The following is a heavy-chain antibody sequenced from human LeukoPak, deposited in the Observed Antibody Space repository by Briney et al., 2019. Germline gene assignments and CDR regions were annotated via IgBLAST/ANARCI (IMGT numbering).Heavy chain of an antibody. CDR2: INPYSGDT. D-gene: IGHD5-24*01. CDR1: GYSFTSYY. V-gene: IGHV1-2*02. CDR3: ARDWSGYNPIYYFDS. J-gene: IGHJ4*02. Sequence: ASVKVSCKASGYSFTSYYIHWVRQAPGQGLAWMGWINPYSGDTTYAQKFQGRLTLTRDTSISTAYMEVSRLKSDDTAVYYCARDWSGYNPIYYFDSWGQGTLVTVSS.